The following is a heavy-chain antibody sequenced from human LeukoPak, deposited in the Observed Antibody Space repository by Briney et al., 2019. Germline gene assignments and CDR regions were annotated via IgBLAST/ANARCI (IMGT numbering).Heavy chain of an antibody. D-gene: IGHD5-18*01. CDR1: GDSISRHY. CDR3: ATIKRGDIFGYFDF. V-gene: IGHV4-59*11. CDR2: MSDSVRT. Sequence: PSETLSLTCTVPGDSISRHYWSWIRQPPGKGLEWIGYMSDSVRTKDNPSLNSRVTLSADTSKNQFSLRLNSVTAADTAVYYCATIKRGDIFGYFDFWGQGILVTVSS. J-gene: IGHJ4*02.